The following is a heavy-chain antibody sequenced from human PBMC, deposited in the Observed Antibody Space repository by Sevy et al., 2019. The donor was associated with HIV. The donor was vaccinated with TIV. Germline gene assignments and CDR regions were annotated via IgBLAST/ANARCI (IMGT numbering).Heavy chain of an antibody. J-gene: IGHJ4*02. CDR3: AKDSLLRDGGDSFDY. CDR1: GFTFSSYA. CDR2: ISGSGGST. D-gene: IGHD2-21*01. Sequence: GGSLRLSCAASGFTFSSYAMNWVRQAPGKGLEWVSAISGSGGSTYYADSVKGRFTISRDNSKNTLYLQMNSLRAEDAAVYYCAKDSLLRDGGDSFDYWGQGTLVTVSS. V-gene: IGHV3-23*01.